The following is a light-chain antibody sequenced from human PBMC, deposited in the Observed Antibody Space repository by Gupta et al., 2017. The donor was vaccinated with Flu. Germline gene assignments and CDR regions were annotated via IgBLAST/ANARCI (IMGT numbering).Light chain of an antibody. CDR2: END. V-gene: IGLV1-51*01. CDR1: SSNIGLNS. J-gene: IGLJ2*01. Sequence: QSVLTQPPSVSAAPGQKVTFSCSGSSSNIGLNSVSWYQQLPGTAPKLLIYENDKRPSGIPDRVTGSKSGTSATLGSTGLQTGDEAHYYCGTWDDSLSAMVFGGGTKLAVL. CDR3: GTWDDSLSAMV.